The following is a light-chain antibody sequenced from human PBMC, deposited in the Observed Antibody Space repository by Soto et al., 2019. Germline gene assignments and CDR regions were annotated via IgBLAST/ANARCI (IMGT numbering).Light chain of an antibody. J-gene: IGLJ2*01. CDR2: EVS. CDR3: FSYAGSSTYVV. V-gene: IGLV2-23*02. CDR1: SSDVGSYNL. Sequence: QSALTQPASVSGSPGQSITISCTGNSSDVGSYNLVSWYQQHPGKAPKLMIYEVSKRTSGVSNRFSGSKSGNTASLTISGLQAEDEADYYCFSYAGSSTYVVFGGGTKLTVL.